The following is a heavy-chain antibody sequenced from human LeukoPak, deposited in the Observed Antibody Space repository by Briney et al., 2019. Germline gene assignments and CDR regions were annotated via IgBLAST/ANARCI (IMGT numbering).Heavy chain of an antibody. CDR2: ISGSGSDI. D-gene: IGHD1-7*01. CDR1: GFTFSTFS. J-gene: IGHJ3*02. CDR3: ARRTSPNDAFDI. V-gene: IGHV3-21*01. Sequence: GGSLRLSCAASGFTFSTFSMDWVRQAPGKGLEWVSAISGSGSDIYYADSVKGRFTISRDNPKRSLYLQMNSLRAEDTAVYYCARRTSPNDAFDIWGQGTMATVSS.